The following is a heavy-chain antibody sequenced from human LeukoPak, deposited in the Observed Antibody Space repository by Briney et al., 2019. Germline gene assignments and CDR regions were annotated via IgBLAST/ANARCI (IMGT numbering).Heavy chain of an antibody. V-gene: IGHV3-48*03. CDR1: GFTFSSYE. D-gene: IGHD2/OR15-2a*01. J-gene: IGHJ4*02. CDR2: ISNSGTTI. Sequence: PGGSLRLSCAASGFTFSSYEMNWVRQAPGKGLEWVSYISNSGTTIYYADSVKGRFTISRDNAKNSLYLQVNSLRAEDTAVYYCARPYFVAANYYFDYWGQGTLVTVSS. CDR3: ARPYFVAANYYFDY.